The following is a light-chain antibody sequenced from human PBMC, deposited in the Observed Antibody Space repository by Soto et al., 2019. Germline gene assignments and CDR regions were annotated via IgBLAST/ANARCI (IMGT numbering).Light chain of an antibody. CDR2: WAS. Sequence: DIVMTQSPDSLAVSLGERATINCKSSQSVLYSSNNKNYLAWYQQKPGQPPKLLIYWASTRESGVPDRFSGSGSGTDFTLTISGLRPEDFATYYCQQSFSAPLSFGQGTKLEIK. CDR3: QQSFSAPLS. V-gene: IGKV4-1*01. CDR1: QSVLYSSNNKNY. J-gene: IGKJ2*01.